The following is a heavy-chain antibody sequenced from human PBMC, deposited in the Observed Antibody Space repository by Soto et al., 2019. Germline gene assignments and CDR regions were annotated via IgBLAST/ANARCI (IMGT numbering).Heavy chain of an antibody. Sequence: ASVKVSCKASGYTFTSYDINWVRRATGQGLEWMGWMNPNSGNTGYAQKFQGRVTMTRNTSISTAYMELSSLRSEDTAVYYCARVIASSGYISLDYWGQGTLVTVSS. D-gene: IGHD3-22*01. CDR1: GYTFTSYD. J-gene: IGHJ4*02. CDR3: ARVIASSGYISLDY. CDR2: MNPNSGNT. V-gene: IGHV1-8*01.